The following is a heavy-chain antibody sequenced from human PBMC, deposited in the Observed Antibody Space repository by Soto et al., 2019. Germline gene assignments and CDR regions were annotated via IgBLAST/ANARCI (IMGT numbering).Heavy chain of an antibody. J-gene: IGHJ5*02. CDR1: GFPFSSYG. Sequence: GGSLRLSCAASGFPFSSYGMHWVRQAPGKGLEWVAVISYDGSNKYYADSVKGRFTISRDNSKNTLYLQMNSLRAEDTAVYYCAKAGLRYFDWSIIPSPRYNWFDPWGQGTLVTVSS. D-gene: IGHD3-9*01. CDR3: AKAGLRYFDWSIIPSPRYNWFDP. CDR2: ISYDGSNK. V-gene: IGHV3-30*18.